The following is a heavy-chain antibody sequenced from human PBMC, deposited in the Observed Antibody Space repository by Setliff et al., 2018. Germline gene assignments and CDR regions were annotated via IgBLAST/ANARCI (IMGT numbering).Heavy chain of an antibody. D-gene: IGHD6-19*01. J-gene: IGHJ3*02. CDR3: ASHEPWLWNAFDI. CDR1: GFTFRSYE. V-gene: IGHV3-48*03. CDR2: ITTSGSTI. Sequence: GGSLRLSCAASGFTFRSYEMNWVRQAPGKGLEWISYITTSGSTIYYADSVKGLFTISRDNAKNSLYLQMNSLRAEDTAVYYCASHEPWLWNAFDIWGQGTMVTVSS.